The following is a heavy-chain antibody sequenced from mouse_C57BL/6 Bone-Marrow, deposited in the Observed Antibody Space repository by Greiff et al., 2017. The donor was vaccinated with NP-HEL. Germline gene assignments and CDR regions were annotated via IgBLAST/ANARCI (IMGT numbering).Heavy chain of an antibody. Sequence: QVQLQQSGPELVKPGASVKISCKASGYAFSSSWMNWVKQRPGKGLEWIGRIYPGDGDTNYNGKFKGKATLTADKSSSTAYMQLSSLTSEDSAVYFCARTAQATSGHYYAMDYWGQGTSVTVSS. CDR2: IYPGDGDT. CDR1: GYAFSSSW. D-gene: IGHD3-2*02. V-gene: IGHV1-82*01. J-gene: IGHJ4*01. CDR3: ARTAQATSGHYYAMDY.